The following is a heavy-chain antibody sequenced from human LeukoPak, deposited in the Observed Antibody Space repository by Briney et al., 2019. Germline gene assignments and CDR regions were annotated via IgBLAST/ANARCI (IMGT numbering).Heavy chain of an antibody. J-gene: IGHJ4*02. V-gene: IGHV1-18*01. CDR1: GYTFTSYG. CDR3: ARESYYYGSGSYSIPDY. Sequence: ASVKVSRKASGYTFTSYGISWVRQAPGQGLEWMGWISAYNGNTNYAQKLQGRVTMTTDTSTSTAYMELRSLRSDDTAVYYCARESYYYGSGSYSIPDYWGQGTLVTVSS. CDR2: ISAYNGNT. D-gene: IGHD3-10*01.